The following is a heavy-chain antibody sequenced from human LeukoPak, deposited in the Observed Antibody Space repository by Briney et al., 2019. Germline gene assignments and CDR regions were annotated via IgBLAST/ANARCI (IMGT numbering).Heavy chain of an antibody. J-gene: IGHJ4*02. Sequence: ASVKVSCKASGYTFTTNIIHWVRQAPGQRLEWMGWINTGNGNTEYSQNFQGRVTITRDTSASTAYYCARDRFYGSGTYNHFDSWGQGAQDTVSS. CDR2: INTGNGNT. D-gene: IGHD3-10*01. CDR3: DS. CDR1: GYTFTTNI. V-gene: IGHV1-3*04.